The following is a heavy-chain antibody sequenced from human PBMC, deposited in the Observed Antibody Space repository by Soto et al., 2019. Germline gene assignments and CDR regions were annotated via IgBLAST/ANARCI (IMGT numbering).Heavy chain of an antibody. D-gene: IGHD1-1*01. CDR3: ARGRYGDY. J-gene: IGHJ4*02. CDR2: ISAHNGNT. V-gene: IGHV1-18*01. Sequence: QVHLVQSGAEVKKPGASXKVXCXAXGYTFTSYGITWVRQAPGQGLEWMGWISAHNGNTDYAQKLQGRVIVTRDTSTSTAYMELRSLRSDDTAVYYCARGRYGDYWGQGALVTVSS. CDR1: GYTFTSYG.